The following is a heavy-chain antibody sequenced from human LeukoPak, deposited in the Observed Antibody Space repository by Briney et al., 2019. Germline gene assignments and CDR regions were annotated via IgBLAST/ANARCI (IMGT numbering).Heavy chain of an antibody. J-gene: IGHJ4*02. CDR1: GGSISSYY. V-gene: IGHV4-59*08. Sequence: PSETLSLTCTVSGGSISSYYWSWIRQPPGKGLEWIGYIYYSGSTNYNPSLRSRVTISVDTSENQFSLKLSSVTAADTAVYYCARPSLAGTWGTFDYWGQGTLVTVSS. D-gene: IGHD6-19*01. CDR3: ARPSLAGTWGTFDY. CDR2: IYYSGST.